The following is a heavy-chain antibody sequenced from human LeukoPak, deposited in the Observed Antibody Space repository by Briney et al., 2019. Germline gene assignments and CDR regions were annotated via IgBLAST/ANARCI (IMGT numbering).Heavy chain of an antibody. J-gene: IGHJ6*02. CDR1: GGTFSSYA. D-gene: IGHD4-17*01. Sequence: GASVKVSCKASGGTFSSYATSWVRQAPGQGLEWMGGIIPIFGTANYAQKFQGRVTITADESTSTAYMELSSLRSEDTAVYYCARAPTYGDYDHPYYGMDVWGQGTTVTVSS. CDR3: ARAPTYGDYDHPYYGMDV. CDR2: IIPIFGTA. V-gene: IGHV1-69*13.